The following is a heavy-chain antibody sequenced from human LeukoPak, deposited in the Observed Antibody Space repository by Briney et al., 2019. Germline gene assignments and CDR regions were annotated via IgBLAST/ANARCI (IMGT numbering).Heavy chain of an antibody. CDR3: AREFSLVAPFDY. Sequence: GGSLRLSCAASGFTVSSNYVSWVRQAPGKGLEWVSSISSSSSYIYYADSVKGRFTISRDNAKNSLYLQMNSLRAEDTAVYYCAREFSLVAPFDYWGQGTLVTVSS. CDR1: GFTVSSNY. D-gene: IGHD5-12*01. CDR2: ISSSSSYI. V-gene: IGHV3-21*01. J-gene: IGHJ4*02.